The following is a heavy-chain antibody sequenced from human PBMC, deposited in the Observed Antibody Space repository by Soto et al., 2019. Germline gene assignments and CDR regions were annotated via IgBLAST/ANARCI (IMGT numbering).Heavy chain of an antibody. CDR1: GFTFSSYA. V-gene: IGHV3-23*01. Sequence: EGQLLDSGGGLVQPGGSLKLSCAASGFTFSSYAMSWVRQAPGKGLEWVSAISGSGGSTYYADSVKGRFTISRDNSKNTLYLQMNSLRAEDTAVDYCAKDTIQPPDYFDYWGQGTLVTVSS. D-gene: IGHD2-2*01. J-gene: IGHJ4*02. CDR2: ISGSGGST. CDR3: AKDTIQPPDYFDY.